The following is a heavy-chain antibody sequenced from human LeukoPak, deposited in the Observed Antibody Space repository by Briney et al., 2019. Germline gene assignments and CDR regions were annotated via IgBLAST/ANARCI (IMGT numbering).Heavy chain of an antibody. Sequence: SQTLSLTCAISGDRVSSKSAAWSWIRQSPWRGLEWLGRTYYRSKWHNEYAVSVKSRISINPDTSRKQFSLQLSSVTPEDTAVYYCARAPAGLGVVRSAFDIWGQGTMVTVSS. CDR2: TYYRSKWHN. CDR1: GDRVSSKSAA. CDR3: ARAPAGLGVVRSAFDI. D-gene: IGHD3-3*01. J-gene: IGHJ3*02. V-gene: IGHV6-1*01.